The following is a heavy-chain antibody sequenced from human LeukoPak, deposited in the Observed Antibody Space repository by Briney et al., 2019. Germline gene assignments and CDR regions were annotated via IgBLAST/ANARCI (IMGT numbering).Heavy chain of an antibody. Sequence: SETLSLTCTVSGGSISSGGYYWSWLRQHPGKGLEWIGYIYYSGSTYYNPSLKSRVTISVDTSKNQFSLKLSSVTAADTAVYYCARVGCSSTSCYFGFDPWGQGTLVTVSS. CDR2: IYYSGST. CDR1: GGSISSGGYY. V-gene: IGHV4-31*03. D-gene: IGHD2-2*01. J-gene: IGHJ5*02. CDR3: ARVGCSSTSCYFGFDP.